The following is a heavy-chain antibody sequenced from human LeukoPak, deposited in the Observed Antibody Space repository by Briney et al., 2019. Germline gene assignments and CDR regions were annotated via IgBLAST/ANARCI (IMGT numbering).Heavy chain of an antibody. CDR3: VRGPYGSSISNWFDP. Sequence: SETLSLTCTVSGGSISSYYWSWIRQPPGKGLEWIGYIYYSGSTNYNPSLKSRVTISVETSKNQFSLNLRSVTAADTAVYYCVRGPYGSSISNWFDPWGQGLLVTVSS. CDR2: IYYSGST. J-gene: IGHJ5*02. CDR1: GGSISSYY. V-gene: IGHV4-59*01. D-gene: IGHD3-10*01.